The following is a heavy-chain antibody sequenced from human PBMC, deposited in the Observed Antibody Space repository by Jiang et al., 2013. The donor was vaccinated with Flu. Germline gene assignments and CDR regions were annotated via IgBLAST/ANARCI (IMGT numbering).Heavy chain of an antibody. CDR2: INHSGST. D-gene: IGHD2-15*01. J-gene: IGHJ5*02. V-gene: IGHV4-34*01. CDR1: GGSFSGYY. Sequence: LLKPSETLSLTCAVYGGSFSGYYWSWIRQPPGKGLEWIGEINHSGSTNYNPSLKSRVTISVDTSKNQFSLKLSSVTAAGTAVYYCARGGVVVAATPPPYFDPWGQGTLVTVSS. CDR3: ARGGVVVAATPPPYFDP.